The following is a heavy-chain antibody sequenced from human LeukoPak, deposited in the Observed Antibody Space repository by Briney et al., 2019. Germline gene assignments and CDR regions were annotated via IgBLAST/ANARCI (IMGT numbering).Heavy chain of an antibody. D-gene: IGHD6-13*01. J-gene: IGHJ5*02. CDR3: ARDSYSSSWTWFDP. Sequence: GASVKVSCKSSGGTFSSYAISWVRQAPGQGLEWMGGIIPIFGTANYAQKFQGRVTITTDESTSTAYKELSSLRSEDTAVYYCARDSYSSSWTWFDPWGQGTLVTVSS. CDR2: IIPIFGTA. V-gene: IGHV1-69*05. CDR1: GGTFSSYA.